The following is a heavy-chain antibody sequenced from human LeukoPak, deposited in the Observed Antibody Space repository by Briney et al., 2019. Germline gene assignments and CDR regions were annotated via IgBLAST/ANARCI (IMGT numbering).Heavy chain of an antibody. D-gene: IGHD3-3*01. CDR2: ISGSGGST. CDR1: GFTFSSYA. CDR3: AKDGRITIFGVVIISQFDY. Sequence: GGSLRLSCAASGFTFSSYAMSWVRQAPGKGLEWVSAISGSGGSTYYADSVKGRFTISRDNSKNTLYLQMNSLRAEDTAVYYCAKDGRITIFGVVIISQFDYWGQGTLVTVSS. V-gene: IGHV3-23*01. J-gene: IGHJ4*02.